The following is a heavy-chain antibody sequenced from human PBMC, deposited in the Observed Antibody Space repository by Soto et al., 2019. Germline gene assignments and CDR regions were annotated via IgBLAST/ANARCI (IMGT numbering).Heavy chain of an antibody. J-gene: IGHJ6*02. CDR2: IYYIGST. CDR3: AREKGLGSSGWYYYGMDV. Sequence: PSETLSLTCTVSGGSVSSGSYYCSCIRQPPGKGLEWIGYIYYIGSTNYNPSLKSRVTISVDTSKNQFSLKLSSVTAADTAVYYCAREKGLGSSGWYYYGMDVWGQGTTVTVSS. V-gene: IGHV4-61*01. D-gene: IGHD6-19*01. CDR1: GGSVSSGSYY.